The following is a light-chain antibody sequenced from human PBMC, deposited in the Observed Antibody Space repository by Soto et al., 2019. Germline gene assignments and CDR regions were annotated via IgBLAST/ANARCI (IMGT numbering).Light chain of an antibody. Sequence: EIVLTQSPGTLSLSPGERATLSCRASQSVSSSSLAWYQQKPGQAPRHLIYDASTRATGIPPRFSGGGSGAEFTVTISSLQSEDFAIYYCQQYDIWPPYTFGQGTKVDIK. CDR1: QSVSSS. CDR2: DAS. CDR3: QQYDIWPPYT. V-gene: IGKV3-15*01. J-gene: IGKJ2*01.